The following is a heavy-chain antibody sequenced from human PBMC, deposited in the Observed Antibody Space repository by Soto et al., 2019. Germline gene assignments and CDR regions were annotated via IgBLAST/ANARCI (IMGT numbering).Heavy chain of an antibody. CDR3: ARGSAVHYNSGNLLD. CDR1: GFTFSTYA. J-gene: IGHJ4*02. Sequence: PGGALRVSGADPGFTFSTYAMHWVRQAPGKGLEWVAVISYDGSNEYYVDSVKGRFTISRDNSTTTLYLHINRLREEDTAVSYCARGSAVHYNSGNLLDWGQGTLVTVSS. V-gene: IGHV3-30-3*01. D-gene: IGHD3-10*01. CDR2: ISYDGSNE.